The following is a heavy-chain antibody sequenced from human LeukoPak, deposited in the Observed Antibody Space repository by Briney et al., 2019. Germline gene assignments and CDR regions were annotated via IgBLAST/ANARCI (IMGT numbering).Heavy chain of an antibody. CDR1: GYTFTSYY. CDR3: ARGLENYDILTGYSLYFDY. J-gene: IGHJ4*02. Sequence: GASVKVSCKASGYTFTSYYMHWVRQAPGQGLEWMGIINPSGGSTSYAQKFQGRVTMTRDTSTSTVYMELSSLRSEDTAVYYCARGLENYDILTGYSLYFDYWGQGTLVTVSS. CDR2: INPSGGST. D-gene: IGHD3-9*01. V-gene: IGHV1-46*01.